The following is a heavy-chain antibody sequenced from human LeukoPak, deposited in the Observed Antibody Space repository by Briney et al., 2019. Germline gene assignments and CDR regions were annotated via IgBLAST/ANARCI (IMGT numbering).Heavy chain of an antibody. J-gene: IGHJ5*02. CDR3: ARQTNWFDP. CDR2: IYYTGST. V-gene: IGHV4-31*03. Sequence: SETLSLTCTVSGGSIGSGGWCWSWVRQHPGKGLEWIGYIYYTGSTYYNPSLKSRVSVSLDTSKNQFSLKLSSVTAADTAVYYCARQTNWFDPWGQGTLVTVSS. CDR1: GGSIGSGGWC.